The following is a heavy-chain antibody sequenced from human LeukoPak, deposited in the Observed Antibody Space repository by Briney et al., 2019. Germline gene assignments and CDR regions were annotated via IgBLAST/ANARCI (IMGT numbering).Heavy chain of an antibody. D-gene: IGHD5-24*01. Sequence: SETLSLTCTVSGYSISSGYYWGWIRQPPGKGLEWIGSIYHSGSTYYNPSLKSRVTISVDTSKNQFSLKLSSVTAADTAVYYCARQATIPDYWGQGTLVTVSS. CDR2: IYHSGST. CDR1: GYSISSGYY. J-gene: IGHJ4*02. V-gene: IGHV4-38-2*02. CDR3: ARQATIPDY.